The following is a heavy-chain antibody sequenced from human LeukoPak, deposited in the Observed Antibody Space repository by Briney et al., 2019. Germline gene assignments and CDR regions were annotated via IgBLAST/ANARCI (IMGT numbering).Heavy chain of an antibody. Sequence: GGSLRLSCAASGFTFSSYSMTWVRQAPGKGLEWVSSISSSSSYIYYADSVKGRFTISRDNAKNSLYLQMNSLRAEDTAVYYCARDRRAGDIIILDYWGQGTLVTVSS. V-gene: IGHV3-21*01. CDR2: ISSSSSYI. D-gene: IGHD3/OR15-3a*01. CDR1: GFTFSSYS. J-gene: IGHJ4*02. CDR3: ARDRRAGDIIILDY.